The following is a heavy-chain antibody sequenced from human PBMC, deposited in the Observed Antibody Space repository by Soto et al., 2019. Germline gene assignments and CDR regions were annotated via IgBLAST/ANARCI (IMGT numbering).Heavy chain of an antibody. V-gene: IGHV3-30*18. D-gene: IGHD3-22*01. J-gene: IGHJ6*02. CDR1: GFTFSSYG. CDR3: AKDTLNEQVVVPEGGMEV. Sequence: GGSLRLSCAASGFTFSSYGMHWVRQAPGKGLEWVAVISYDGSNKYYADSVKGRFTISRDNSRNTLYLQMNSLRAEDTAVYYCAKDTLNEQVVVPEGGMEVWGQGTTLTVSS. CDR2: ISYDGSNK.